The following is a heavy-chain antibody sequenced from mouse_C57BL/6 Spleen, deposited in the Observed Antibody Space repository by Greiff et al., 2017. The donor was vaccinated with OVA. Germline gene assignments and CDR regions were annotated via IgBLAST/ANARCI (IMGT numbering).Heavy chain of an antibody. V-gene: IGHV2-5*01. Sequence: QVQLQQSGPGLVQPSQSLSITCTVSGFSLTSYGVHWVRQSPGKGLEWLGVIWRGGSTDYNAAFMSRLSITKDNSKSQVFFKMNSLQADDTAIYYCSKIITTVPHSMDYWGQGTSVTVSS. CDR1: GFSLTSYG. J-gene: IGHJ4*01. CDR2: IWRGGST. D-gene: IGHD1-2*01. CDR3: SKIITTVPHSMDY.